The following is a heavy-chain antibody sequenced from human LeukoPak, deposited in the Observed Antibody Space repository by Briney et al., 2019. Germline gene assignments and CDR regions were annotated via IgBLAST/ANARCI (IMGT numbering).Heavy chain of an antibody. D-gene: IGHD4-17*01. CDR1: GFTFSSYA. J-gene: IGHJ3*02. CDR2: ISSSSSYI. V-gene: IGHV3-21*01. Sequence: GGSLRLSCAASGFTFSSYAMSWVRQAPGKGLEWVSSISSSSSYIYYADSVKGRFTISRDNAKKSLYLQMNSLRAEDTAVYYCARGMTTVTINDAFDIWGQGTMVTVSS. CDR3: ARGMTTVTINDAFDI.